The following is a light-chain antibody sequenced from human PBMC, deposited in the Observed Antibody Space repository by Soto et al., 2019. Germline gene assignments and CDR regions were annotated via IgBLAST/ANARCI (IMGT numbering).Light chain of an antibody. Sequence: QSALTQPPSASGTPGQRVTISCSGSSSNIGSNTVNWYQQLPGTAPKLLIYSNNQRPSGVPDRFSGSKSGTSASLAISGLQSEDEADYYCAAWDDSLNAFYVFGTGTKLTVL. V-gene: IGLV1-44*01. CDR2: SNN. CDR3: AAWDDSLNAFYV. J-gene: IGLJ1*01. CDR1: SSNIGSNT.